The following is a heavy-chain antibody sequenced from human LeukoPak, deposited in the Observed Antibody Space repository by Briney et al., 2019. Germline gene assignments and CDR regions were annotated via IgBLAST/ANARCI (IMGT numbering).Heavy chain of an antibody. CDR3: AKPRAMTTGVGRYFDL. D-gene: IGHD1-1*01. CDR1: GFTFGSYG. J-gene: IGHJ2*01. Sequence: PVGSLRLSCAASGFTFGSYGMSSVRQAPGKGLEWVSFISPSGDRTSNADSVEGRFTISRDNPRDTLYLQMNSLRDEDTAGYYCAKPRAMTTGVGRYFDLWGRGTLVTVSS. CDR2: ISPSGDRT. V-gene: IGHV3-23*01.